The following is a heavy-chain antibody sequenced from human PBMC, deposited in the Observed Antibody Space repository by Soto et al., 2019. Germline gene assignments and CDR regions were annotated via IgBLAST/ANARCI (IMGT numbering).Heavy chain of an antibody. Sequence: EVQLVESGGGLVQPGGSLRLSCAASGYTFSTYWMHWVRQAPGKGLVWVSRINSDGSDTDYADSVKGRFTISRDNAKSVLYLQMDSLGAEDTAVYYCARDSLSYEGSYLGYWGQGTLVTVSS. D-gene: IGHD1-26*01. CDR1: GYTFSTYW. J-gene: IGHJ4*02. V-gene: IGHV3-74*01. CDR2: INSDGSDT. CDR3: ARDSLSYEGSYLGY.